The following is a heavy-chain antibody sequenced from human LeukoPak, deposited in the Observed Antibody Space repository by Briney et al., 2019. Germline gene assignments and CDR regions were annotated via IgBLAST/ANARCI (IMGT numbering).Heavy chain of an antibody. V-gene: IGHV3-30*18. Sequence: PGGSLRLSCAASGFTFSSYGMHWVRQAPGKGREWGAVISYDGSNKYYADSVKGRFTISRDNSKNTLYLQMNSLRAEDTAVYYCAKAALGYCSSTSCHGGDAFDIWGQGTMVTVSS. D-gene: IGHD2-2*01. CDR1: GFTFSSYG. J-gene: IGHJ3*02. CDR3: AKAALGYCSSTSCHGGDAFDI. CDR2: ISYDGSNK.